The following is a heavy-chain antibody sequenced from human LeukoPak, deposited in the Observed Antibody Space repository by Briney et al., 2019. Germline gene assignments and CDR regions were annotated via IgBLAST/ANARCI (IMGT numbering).Heavy chain of an antibody. D-gene: IGHD3-10*01. CDR1: GFTFSSYA. CDR3: ATPLTMVRGARYYYGMDV. V-gene: IGHV3-23*01. Sequence: GGSLRLSCAASGFTFSSYAMSWVRQAPGKGLEWVSAISGSGGSTYYADSVKGRFTISRDNSKNTLYLQMNSLRAEDTAVYYGATPLTMVRGARYYYGMDVWGQGTTVTVSS. CDR2: ISGSGGST. J-gene: IGHJ6*02.